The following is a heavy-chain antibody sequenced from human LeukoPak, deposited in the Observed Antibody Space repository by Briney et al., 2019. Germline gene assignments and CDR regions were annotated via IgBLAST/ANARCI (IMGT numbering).Heavy chain of an antibody. CDR2: INPNSGGT. CDR1: GYTFTGYY. Sequence: ASVKVSCKASGYTFTGYYMHWVRQAPGQGLEWMGWINPNSGGTNYAQKFQGRVTMTRDTSISTAYMELSRLRSDDRAVYYCARGERWLQLMFDYWGQGTLVTVSS. J-gene: IGHJ4*02. CDR3: ARGERWLQLMFDY. V-gene: IGHV1-2*02. D-gene: IGHD5-24*01.